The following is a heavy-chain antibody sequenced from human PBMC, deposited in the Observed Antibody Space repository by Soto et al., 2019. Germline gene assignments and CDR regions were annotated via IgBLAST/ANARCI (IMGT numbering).Heavy chain of an antibody. V-gene: IGHV3-23*01. Sequence: GGSLRLCRSASGFTCSSYAMSWVRQAPGKGLEWVSAISGSGGSTYYADSVKGRFTISRDNSKNTLYLQMNSLRAEDTAVYYCAKSGRVLSEGYSSRWALEVWVRVPTVT. CDR2: ISGSGGST. J-gene: IGHJ3*01. D-gene: IGHD3-10*01. CDR1: GFTCSSYA. CDR3: AKSGRVLSEGYSSRWALEV.